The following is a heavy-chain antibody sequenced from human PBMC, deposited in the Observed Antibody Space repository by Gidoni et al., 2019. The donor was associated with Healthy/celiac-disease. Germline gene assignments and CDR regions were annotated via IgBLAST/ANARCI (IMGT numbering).Heavy chain of an antibody. CDR3: AREGIVVTKRFDP. D-gene: IGHD2-15*01. Sequence: QVQLHESGPDLVKPSQTLSLTCTVSGGSISSDSYYWSWLRQPAGKGLEWVGRIYTSGSTNYNPSLKSRVTISVDTSKNQFSLKLSSVTAADTAVYYCAREGIVVTKRFDPWGQGTLVTVSS. CDR1: GGSISSDSYY. V-gene: IGHV4-61*02. J-gene: IGHJ5*02. CDR2: IYTSGST.